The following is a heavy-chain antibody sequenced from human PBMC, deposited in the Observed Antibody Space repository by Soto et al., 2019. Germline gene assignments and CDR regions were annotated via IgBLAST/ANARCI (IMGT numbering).Heavy chain of an antibody. J-gene: IGHJ6*02. Sequence: ASVKVSCKASGYTFTSYGISWVRQAPGQGLEWMGWISAYNGNTNYAQKLQGRVTMTTDTSTSTAYMELRSLRSDDTAVYYCARRLRYFDLLSTGGGGMDVWGQGTTVTVCS. CDR3: ARRLRYFDLLSTGGGGMDV. D-gene: IGHD3-9*01. CDR2: ISAYNGNT. V-gene: IGHV1-18*01. CDR1: GYTFTSYG.